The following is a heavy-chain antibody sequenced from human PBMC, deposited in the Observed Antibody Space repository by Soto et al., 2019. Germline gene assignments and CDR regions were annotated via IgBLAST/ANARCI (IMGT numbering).Heavy chain of an antibody. Sequence: EVQLLESGGGLVQPGGSLRLSCAASGFTFSSYAMSWVRQAPGMGLEWVSVIRDSGGTTFHAQSVKGRFTISRDNSKNTVFLQMNSLRVEDTAVYYCAKQRGSGNPNYYNMDVWGLGTTVTVSS. CDR1: GFTFSSYA. D-gene: IGHD3-10*01. V-gene: IGHV3-23*01. CDR2: IRDSGGTT. J-gene: IGHJ6*03. CDR3: AKQRGSGNPNYYNMDV.